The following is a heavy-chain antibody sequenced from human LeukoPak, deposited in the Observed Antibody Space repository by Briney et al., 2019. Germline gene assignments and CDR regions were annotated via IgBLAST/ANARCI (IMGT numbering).Heavy chain of an antibody. V-gene: IGHV1-69*05. CDR1: GGTFSSYA. CDR2: IIPIFGTA. D-gene: IGHD2-15*01. J-gene: IGHJ6*03. CDR3: ARDGIDCSGGSCYSLRYYYYYMDV. Sequence: ASVKVSCKASGGTFSSYATSWVRQAPGQGLEWMGRIIPIFGTANYAQKFQGRVTITTDESTSTAYMELSSLRSEDTAVYYCARDGIDCSGGSCYSLRYYYYYMDVWGKGTTVTVSS.